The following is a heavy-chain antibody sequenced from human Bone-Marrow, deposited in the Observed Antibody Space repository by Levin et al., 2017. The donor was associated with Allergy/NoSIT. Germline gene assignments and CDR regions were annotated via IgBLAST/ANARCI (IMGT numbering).Heavy chain of an antibody. D-gene: IGHD2-21*02. CDR2: IYYSGST. CDR1: GGSISSGDYY. V-gene: IGHV4-30-4*01. Sequence: SQTLSLPCTVSGGSISSGDYYWSWIRQPPGKGLEWIGYIYYSGSTYYNPSLKSRVTISVDTSKNQFSLKLSSVTAADTAVYYCARAIKSLSIVVVTAGWFDPWGQGTLVTVSS. J-gene: IGHJ5*02. CDR3: ARAIKSLSIVVVTAGWFDP.